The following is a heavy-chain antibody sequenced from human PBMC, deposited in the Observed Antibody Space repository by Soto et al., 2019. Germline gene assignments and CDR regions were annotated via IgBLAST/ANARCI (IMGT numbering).Heavy chain of an antibody. CDR2: IYHSGST. J-gene: IGHJ6*02. V-gene: IGHV4-30-2*01. Sequence: QLQLQESGSGLVKPSQTLSLTCAVSGGSISSGGYSWSWIRQPPGKGLEWIGYIYHSGSTYYNPSHKSRVTISLDRSKNQFSLKLSSVTAADAAVYYCAGSGYYHNSGTDVWGQGTTVTVSS. D-gene: IGHD3-22*01. CDR1: GGSISSGGYS. CDR3: AGSGYYHNSGTDV.